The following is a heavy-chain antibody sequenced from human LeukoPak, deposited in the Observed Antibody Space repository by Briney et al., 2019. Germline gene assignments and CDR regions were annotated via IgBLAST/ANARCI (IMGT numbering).Heavy chain of an antibody. CDR2: IIPIFGAA. J-gene: IGHJ2*01. Sequence: SVKVSCKASGGTFSSYAISWVRQAPGQGLEWMGGIIPIFGAANYAQKFQGRVTITADESTSTAYMELRCLRSEDTAVYYCARATGNSDHSPQEPIDLYFDLWGRGTLVTASS. CDR1: GGTFSSYA. V-gene: IGHV1-69*13. CDR3: ARATGNSDHSPQEPIDLYFDL. D-gene: IGHD4-23*01.